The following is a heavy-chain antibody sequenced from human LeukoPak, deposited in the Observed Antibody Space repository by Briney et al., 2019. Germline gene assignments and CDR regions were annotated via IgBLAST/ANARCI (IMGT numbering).Heavy chain of an antibody. Sequence: PSETLSLTCTVSAGSISRYYWSWIGQPAWKGLEWIGRIYTSGSTNYNPSLKSRVTISVDTSKNQFSLKLSSVTAADTAVYYCVAESYYYYYMDVWGKGTTVTISS. V-gene: IGHV4-4*07. J-gene: IGHJ6*03. CDR1: AGSISRYY. CDR3: VAESYYYYYMDV. CDR2: IYTSGST. D-gene: IGHD1-14*01.